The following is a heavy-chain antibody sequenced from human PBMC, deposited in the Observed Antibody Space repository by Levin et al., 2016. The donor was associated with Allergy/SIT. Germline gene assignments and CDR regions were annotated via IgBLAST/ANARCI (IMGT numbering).Heavy chain of an antibody. CDR2: ISSSGSTI. J-gene: IGHJ3*02. D-gene: IGHD5-12*01. CDR3: ARVIVATDFDI. Sequence: WIRQPPGKGLEWVSYISSSGSTIYYADSVKGRFTISRDNAKNSLYLQMNSLRAEDTAVYYCARVIVATDFDIWGQGTMVTVSS. V-gene: IGHV3-48*03.